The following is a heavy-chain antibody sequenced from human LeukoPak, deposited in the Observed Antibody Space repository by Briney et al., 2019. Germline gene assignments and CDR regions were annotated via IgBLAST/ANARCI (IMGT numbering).Heavy chain of an antibody. V-gene: IGHV1-69*04. Sequence: GASEKVSCKASGGTFSSYAISWVRQAPGQGLEWMGRIIPILGIANYAQKVQGRVTITADKSTSTAYMELSSLRSEDTAVYYCARESTERAVAGTVGFDYWGQGTLVTVSS. CDR3: ARESTERAVAGTVGFDY. CDR2: IIPILGIA. CDR1: GGTFSSYA. J-gene: IGHJ4*02. D-gene: IGHD6-19*01.